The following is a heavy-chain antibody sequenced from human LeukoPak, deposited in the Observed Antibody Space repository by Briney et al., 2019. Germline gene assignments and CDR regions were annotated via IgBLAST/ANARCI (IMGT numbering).Heavy chain of an antibody. D-gene: IGHD6-19*01. Sequence: PGGSLRLSCAASGFTFDDYAMHWVRQAPGKGLEWVSGISWNSGSIGYADSVKGRFTISRDNAKNSLYLQMNSLRAEDTAVYYCAKDPSSGWSDYWGQGTLVTVSS. V-gene: IGHV3-9*01. CDR3: AKDPSSGWSDY. CDR2: ISWNSGSI. CDR1: GFTFDDYA. J-gene: IGHJ4*02.